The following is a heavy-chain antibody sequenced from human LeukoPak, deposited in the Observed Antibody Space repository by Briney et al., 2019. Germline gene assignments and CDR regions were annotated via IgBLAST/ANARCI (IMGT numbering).Heavy chain of an antibody. CDR3: ARQEYCSGGSCYTWFDP. V-gene: IGHV5-51*01. D-gene: IGHD2-15*01. J-gene: IGHJ5*02. CDR1: GYSFTSYW. Sequence: PGESLKISCKGSGYSFTSYWIGWVRQMPGKGLEWMGIIYPGDSDTRYSPSFQGQVTISADKSIRTVYLQWSSLKASDTAMYYCARQEYCSGGSCYTWFDPWGQGTLVTVSS. CDR2: IYPGDSDT.